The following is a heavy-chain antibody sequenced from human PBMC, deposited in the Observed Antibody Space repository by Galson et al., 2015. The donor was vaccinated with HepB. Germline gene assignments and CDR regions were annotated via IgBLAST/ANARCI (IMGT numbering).Heavy chain of an antibody. Sequence: SVKVSCKASGYTFTSYYMHWVRQAPGQGLEWMGIINPSGGNTSYAQKFQGRVTMTRDTSTNTVYMELSSLRSEDTAVYYCARDPGVTSRPFDYWGQGTLVTVSS. V-gene: IGHV1-46*01. CDR2: INPSGGNT. D-gene: IGHD4-23*01. CDR3: ARDPGVTSRPFDY. CDR1: GYTFTSYY. J-gene: IGHJ4*02.